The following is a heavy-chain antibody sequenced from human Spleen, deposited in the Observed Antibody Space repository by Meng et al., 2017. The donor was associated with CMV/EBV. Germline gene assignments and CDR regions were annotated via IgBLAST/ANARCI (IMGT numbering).Heavy chain of an antibody. CDR1: GFTFDDYV. CDR2: ISWNSGSI. D-gene: IGHD2-2*01. CDR3: ATLVVPAARDHYYYYGMDV. V-gene: IGHV3-9*01. Sequence: LSLTCAASGFTFDDYVMHWVRQAPGKGLEWVSGISWNSGSIGYADSVKGRFTISRDNAKNSLYLQMNSLRAEDTALYYCATLVVPAARDHYYYYGMDVWGQGTTVTVSS. J-gene: IGHJ6*02.